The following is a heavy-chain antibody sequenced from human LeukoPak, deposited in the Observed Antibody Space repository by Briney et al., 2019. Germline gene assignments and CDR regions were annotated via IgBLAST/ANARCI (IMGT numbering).Heavy chain of an antibody. CDR3: ASLVAHDY. J-gene: IGHJ4*02. CDR1: GFTFSDYY. CDR2: IKQDGSEK. V-gene: IGHV3-7*01. Sequence: GGSLRLSCAASGFTFSDYYMSWVRQAPGKGLEWVANIKQDGSEKYYVDSVKGRFTISRDNAKNSLYLQMNSLRAEDTAVYYCASLVAHDYWGQGTLVTVSS. D-gene: IGHD2-2*01.